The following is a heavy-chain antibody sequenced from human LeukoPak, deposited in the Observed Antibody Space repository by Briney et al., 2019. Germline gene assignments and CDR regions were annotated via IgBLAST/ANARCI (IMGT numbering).Heavy chain of an antibody. J-gene: IGHJ5*02. D-gene: IGHD4-17*01. V-gene: IGHV4-34*01. Sequence: SETLSLTCAVYGGSFSGYFWSWIRQPPGKGLEWIGEINHSGSTNYNPSLKSRVTISVDTSKNQFSLKLSSVAAADTAVYSCARGLTTVTTFNWFDPWGQGTLVTVSS. CDR2: INHSGST. CDR1: GGSFSGYF. CDR3: ARGLTTVTTFNWFDP.